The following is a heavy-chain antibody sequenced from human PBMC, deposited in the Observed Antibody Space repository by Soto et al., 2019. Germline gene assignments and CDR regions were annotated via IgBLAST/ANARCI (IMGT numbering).Heavy chain of an antibody. CDR1: GYTFTGYY. CDR3: ARDLVGYYGSGTSDY. CDR2: INPNSGGT. Sequence: ASVKVSCKASGYTFTGYYMHWVRQAPGQGLEWMGWINPNSGGTNYAQKFQGRVTMTRDTSISTAYMELSRLRSDDTAVYYCARDLVGYYGSGTSDYWGQGTLVTVSS. J-gene: IGHJ4*02. D-gene: IGHD3-10*01. V-gene: IGHV1-2*02.